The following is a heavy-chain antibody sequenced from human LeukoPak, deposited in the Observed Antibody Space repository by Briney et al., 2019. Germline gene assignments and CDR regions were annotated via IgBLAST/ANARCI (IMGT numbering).Heavy chain of an antibody. D-gene: IGHD2-2*02. J-gene: IGHJ6*03. V-gene: IGHV1-69*05. Sequence: SVKVSCKASGGTFSSYAISWVRQAPGRGLEWMGGIIPIFGTANYAQKFQGRVTITTDESTSTAYMELSSLRSEDTAVYYCARDIGCSSTSCYNNYYYYYMDVWGKGTTVTVSS. CDR3: ARDIGCSSTSCYNNYYYYYMDV. CDR2: IIPIFGTA. CDR1: GGTFSSYA.